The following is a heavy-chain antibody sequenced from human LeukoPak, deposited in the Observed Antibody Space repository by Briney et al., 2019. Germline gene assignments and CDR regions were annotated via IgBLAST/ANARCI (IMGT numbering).Heavy chain of an antibody. CDR1: GGSISSSSYY. CDR2: TYYSGST. D-gene: IGHD3-22*01. CDR3: AADSSGYYRTAFDY. V-gene: IGHV4-39*01. Sequence: SETLSLTCTVSGGSISSSSYYWGWIRQPPGKGLEWIGSTYYSGSTYYNPSLKSRVTISVDTSKNQFSLKLSSVTAADTAVYYCAADSSGYYRTAFDYWGQGTLVTVSS. J-gene: IGHJ4*02.